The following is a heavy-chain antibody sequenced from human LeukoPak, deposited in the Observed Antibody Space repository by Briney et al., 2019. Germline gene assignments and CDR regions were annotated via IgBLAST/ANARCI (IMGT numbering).Heavy chain of an antibody. CDR2: IIPFFAIV. CDR1: GGTFSSYA. D-gene: IGHD3-22*01. V-gene: IGHV1-69*04. CDR3: VRDSLTSGYYFY. J-gene: IGHJ4*02. Sequence: SVKVSCKASGGTFSSYAINWVRQAPGQGLEWMGRIIPFFAIVNHAQNFRGRVTITADKSTSTAYMELSSLRSEDTAVYYCVRDSLTSGYYFYWGQGTLVTVSS.